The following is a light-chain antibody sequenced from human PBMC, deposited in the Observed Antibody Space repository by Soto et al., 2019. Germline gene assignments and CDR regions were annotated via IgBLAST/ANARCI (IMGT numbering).Light chain of an antibody. Sequence: QSALTQPASVSGSPGQSITISCSGTSSDVGAYDYVSWYQHHPGKAPKLIMSEVSNLPSGVSGRFSGSKSGNTASLTISGLQAEDEADYYCSSYTSSTTYVLFGGGTKLTVL. CDR2: EVS. V-gene: IGLV2-14*01. CDR1: SSDVGAYDY. CDR3: SSYTSSTTYVL. J-gene: IGLJ2*01.